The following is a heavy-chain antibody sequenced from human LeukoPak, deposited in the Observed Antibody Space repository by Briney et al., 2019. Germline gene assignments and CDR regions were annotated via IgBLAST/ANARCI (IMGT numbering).Heavy chain of an antibody. CDR1: GGTFSSYA. CDR3: ARGNCSGGSCYFYYYYYYGMDV. V-gene: IGHV1-46*01. J-gene: IGHJ6*02. CDR2: INPSGGST. D-gene: IGHD2-15*01. Sequence: GASVKVSCKASGGTFSSYAISWVRQAPGKGLEWMGIINPSGGSTSYAQKFQGRVTMTRDTSTSTVYMELSSLRSEDTAVYYCARGNCSGGSCYFYYYYYYGMDVWGQGTTVTVSS.